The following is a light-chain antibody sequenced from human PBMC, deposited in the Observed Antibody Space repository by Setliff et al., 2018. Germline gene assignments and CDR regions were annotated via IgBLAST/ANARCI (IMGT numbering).Light chain of an antibody. CDR1: SSDVGGYNY. J-gene: IGLJ2*01. CDR3: SSYTSSSTFVV. CDR2: DVS. Sequence: QSVLAQPASVSGSPGQSITISCTGTSSDVGGYNYVSWYQQHPGKAPKLMIYDVSKRPSGVSNRFSGSKPGNTASLTISGLQAEDEADYYCSSYTSSSTFVVFGGGTKVTVL. V-gene: IGLV2-14*01.